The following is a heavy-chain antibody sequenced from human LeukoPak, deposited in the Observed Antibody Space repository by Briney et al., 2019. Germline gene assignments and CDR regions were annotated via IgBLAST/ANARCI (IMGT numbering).Heavy chain of an antibody. V-gene: IGHV1-69*13. Sequence: SVYVSCKASGGTFSSYATSWVRPAPEQGLEWMGGIIPIFGKANYAQELEGSVTITADESTSTAYMELSSLSSEDTAVYYCARGDTAMAPLDYWGQGTLVTVSS. D-gene: IGHD5-18*01. J-gene: IGHJ4*02. CDR3: ARGDTAMAPLDY. CDR1: GGTFSSYA. CDR2: IIPIFGKA.